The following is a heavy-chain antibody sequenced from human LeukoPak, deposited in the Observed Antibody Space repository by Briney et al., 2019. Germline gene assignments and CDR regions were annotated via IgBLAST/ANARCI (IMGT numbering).Heavy chain of an antibody. Sequence: ASVKVSCKASGYTFTSYDINWVRQATGQGLEWMGWMNPNSGNTGYAQKFQGRVTITRNTSISTAYMELSSLRSEDTAVYYCARGNYYDSSGYYVDLDYWGQGTLVTVSS. D-gene: IGHD3-22*01. CDR1: GYTFTSYD. CDR2: MNPNSGNT. CDR3: ARGNYYDSSGYYVDLDY. J-gene: IGHJ4*02. V-gene: IGHV1-8*03.